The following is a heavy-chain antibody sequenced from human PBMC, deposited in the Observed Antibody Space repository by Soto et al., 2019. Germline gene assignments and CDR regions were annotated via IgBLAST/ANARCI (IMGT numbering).Heavy chain of an antibody. V-gene: IGHV4-31*03. CDR3: ARGVDILTGRYFDY. CDR2: IYNTGSA. D-gene: IGHD3-9*01. Sequence: SETLSLTCSVSGDSIRSGVNFWSWISQHPGKGLEWIGHIYNTGSAYFNPSLKSRAVISVDTPKNHFSLRLRSLTAADTAVYYCARGVDILTGRYFDYWGPGTLVTVSS. CDR1: GDSIRSGVNF. J-gene: IGHJ4*02.